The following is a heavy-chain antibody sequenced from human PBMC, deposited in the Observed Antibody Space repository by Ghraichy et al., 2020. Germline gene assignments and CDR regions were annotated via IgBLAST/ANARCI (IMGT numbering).Heavy chain of an antibody. CDR3: ARALSSGWFTFDY. D-gene: IGHD6-19*01. J-gene: IGHJ4*02. CDR2: IYSGGST. Sequence: GGSLRLSCAASGFTVSSNYMSWVRQAPGKGLEWVSVIYSGGSTYYADSVKGRFTISRDNSKNTLYLQLNSLRAEDTAVYYCARALSSGWFTFDYWGRGTLVTVSS. V-gene: IGHV3-53*01. CDR1: GFTVSSNY.